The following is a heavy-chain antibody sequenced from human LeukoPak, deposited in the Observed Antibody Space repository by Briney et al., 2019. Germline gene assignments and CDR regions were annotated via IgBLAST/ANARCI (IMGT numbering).Heavy chain of an antibody. D-gene: IGHD2-2*01. CDR1: GGSISSGDYY. V-gene: IGHV4-30-4*01. CDR2: IYYSGST. Sequence: SETLSLTCTISGGSISSGDYYWSWIRQPPGKGLEWIGYIYYSGSTYYNPSLKSRVTISVDTSKNQFSLELSSVTAADTAVYYCASSSTSWFDYWGQGTLVTVSS. CDR3: ASSSTSWFDY. J-gene: IGHJ4*02.